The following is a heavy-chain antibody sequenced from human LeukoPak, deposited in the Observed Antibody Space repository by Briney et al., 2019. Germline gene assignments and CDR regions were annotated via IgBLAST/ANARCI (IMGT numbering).Heavy chain of an antibody. Sequence: PGGSLRLSCAASGFTFSSYVMHWVRQAPGKGLEWVAVISYDGSNKYYADSVKGRFTISRDNSKNTLCLQMNSLRAEDTAVYYCASLYDAFDIWGQGTMVTVSS. CDR1: GFTFSSYV. CDR2: ISYDGSNK. J-gene: IGHJ3*02. V-gene: IGHV3-30*04. CDR3: ASLYDAFDI.